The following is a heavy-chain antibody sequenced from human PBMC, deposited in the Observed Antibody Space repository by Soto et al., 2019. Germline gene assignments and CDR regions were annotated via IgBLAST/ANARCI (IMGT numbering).Heavy chain of an antibody. CDR1: GYTFTSYG. Sequence: ASVKVSCKASGYTFTSYGISWVRQAPGQGLEWMGWISAYNGNTNYAQKLQGRVTMTTDTSTSTAYMELRSLRSDDTAVYYCARDFAEYYDFWSGHSETGYYYYGMDVWGQGTTVTVSS. V-gene: IGHV1-18*04. CDR3: ARDFAEYYDFWSGHSETGYYYYGMDV. J-gene: IGHJ6*02. CDR2: ISAYNGNT. D-gene: IGHD3-3*01.